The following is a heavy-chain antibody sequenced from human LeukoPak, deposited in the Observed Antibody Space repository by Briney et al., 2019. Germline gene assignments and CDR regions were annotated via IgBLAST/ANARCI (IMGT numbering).Heavy chain of an antibody. Sequence: EASVKVSCKASGGTFSSYAISWVRQAPGQGLEWMGGIIPIFGTANYAQKFQGRVTITADESTSTAYMELSSLRSEDTAVYYCASEYCSGGSCFALFDYWGQGTLVTVSS. CDR2: IIPIFGTA. D-gene: IGHD2-15*01. CDR3: ASEYCSGGSCFALFDY. V-gene: IGHV1-69*13. J-gene: IGHJ4*02. CDR1: GGTFSSYA.